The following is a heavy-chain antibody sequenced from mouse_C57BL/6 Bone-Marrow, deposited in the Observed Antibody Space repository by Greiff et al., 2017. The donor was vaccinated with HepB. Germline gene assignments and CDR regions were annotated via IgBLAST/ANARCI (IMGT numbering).Heavy chain of an antibody. D-gene: IGHD1-1*01. CDR2: IYPGDGDT. J-gene: IGHJ2*01. Sequence: QVQLQQSGAELVKPGASVKISCKASGYAFSSYWMNWVKQRPGKGLEWIGQIYPGDGDTNYNGKFKGKATLTADKSSSTAYMQLSSLTSEDSEVYFCARGRIYYSYFDYWGQGTTLTVSS. V-gene: IGHV1-80*01. CDR1: GYAFSSYW. CDR3: ARGRIYYSYFDY.